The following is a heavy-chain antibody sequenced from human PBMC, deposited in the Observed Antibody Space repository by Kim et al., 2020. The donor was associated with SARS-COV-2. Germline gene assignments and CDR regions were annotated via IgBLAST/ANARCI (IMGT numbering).Heavy chain of an antibody. D-gene: IGHD2-21*02. V-gene: IGHV3-23*01. CDR2: IAAGGDST. CDR3: AKERVVPATGDAFDI. Sequence: GGSLRLSCAASGFTFSLYAMTWVRQSPGKGLEGVSTIAAGGDSTFYADSVKGRFTISRDNSKNMLYLQMNSLGAEDTAVYHCAKERVVPATGDAFDIWGLGTMVTVSS. CDR1: GFTFSLYA. J-gene: IGHJ3*02.